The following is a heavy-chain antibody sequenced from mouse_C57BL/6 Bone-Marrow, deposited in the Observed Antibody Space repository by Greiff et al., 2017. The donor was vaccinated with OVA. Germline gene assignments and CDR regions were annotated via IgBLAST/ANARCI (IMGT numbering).Heavy chain of an antibody. J-gene: IGHJ3*01. CDR3: ARFYYDYDEFAY. V-gene: IGHV1-19*01. CDR1: GYTFTDYY. D-gene: IGHD2-4*01. Sequence: EVQLQQSGPVLVKPGASVKMSCKASGYTFTDYYMNWVKQSHGKSLEWIGVINPYNGGTSYNQKFKGKATLTVDKSSSTAYMELNSLTSEDSAVYYCARFYYDYDEFAYWGQGTLVTVSA. CDR2: INPYNGGT.